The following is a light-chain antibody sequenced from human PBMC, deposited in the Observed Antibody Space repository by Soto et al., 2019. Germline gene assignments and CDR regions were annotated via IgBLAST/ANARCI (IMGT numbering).Light chain of an antibody. CDR3: SSYKSSSTYV. CDR1: SSYGGGYNY. J-gene: IGLJ1*01. Sequence: QSVLTQPASVSGAPGQAIALSFPGASSYGGGYNYVSWYQQPPGKGPKLMVYDVSNRPSGVSNRFSGSKSGNTASLTISGLQAEDEADYYCSSYKSSSTYVFGTGTKVTVL. CDR2: DVS. V-gene: IGLV2-14*01.